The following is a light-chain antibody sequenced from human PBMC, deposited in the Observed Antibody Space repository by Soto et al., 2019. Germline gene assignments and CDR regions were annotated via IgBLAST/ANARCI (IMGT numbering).Light chain of an antibody. Sequence: QSALTQPASVSGSPGQSITISCTGTSSDVGGYNYVSWYQQHPGKAPKVMIYEVNNRPSGVSHRFSGSKSGNTASLTISGLQAEDEADYYCSSYTRSSTHVFGTGTKVTV. J-gene: IGLJ1*01. CDR3: SSYTRSSTHV. CDR1: SSDVGGYNY. V-gene: IGLV2-14*01. CDR2: EVN.